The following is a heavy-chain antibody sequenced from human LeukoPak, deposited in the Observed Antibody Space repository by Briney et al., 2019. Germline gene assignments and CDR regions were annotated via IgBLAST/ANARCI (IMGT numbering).Heavy chain of an antibody. CDR3: ARAQVGFGFDY. V-gene: IGHV3-11*01. Sequence: GGSLRLSCAASGFTFSDYYMSWIRQAPGKGLEWVSYISTSGTTIYYADSVKGRFTISRDNAKNSLYLQMNSLSAEDTAVYYCARAQVGFGFDYWGQGTLVTVSS. CDR2: ISTSGTTI. J-gene: IGHJ4*02. CDR1: GFTFSDYY. D-gene: IGHD3-10*01.